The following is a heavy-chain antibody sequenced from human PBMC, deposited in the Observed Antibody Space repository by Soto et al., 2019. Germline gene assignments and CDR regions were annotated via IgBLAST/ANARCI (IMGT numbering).Heavy chain of an antibody. CDR3: ARASRYCTNGVCYFWFDP. V-gene: IGHV4-31*03. Sequence: SETLSLTCTVSGGSISSGGYYWSWIRQHPGKGLEWIGYIYYSGSTYYNPSLKSRVTISVDTSKNQFSLKLSSVTAADTAVYYSARASRYCTNGVCYFWFDPWGQGTLVTVSS. CDR2: IYYSGST. CDR1: GGSISSGGYY. D-gene: IGHD2-8*01. J-gene: IGHJ5*02.